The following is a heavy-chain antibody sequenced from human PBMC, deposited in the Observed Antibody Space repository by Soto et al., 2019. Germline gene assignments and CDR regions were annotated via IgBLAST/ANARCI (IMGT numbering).Heavy chain of an antibody. J-gene: IGHJ4*02. Sequence: EVQLLESGGGLVQPGGSLRLSCAASGFTFSNSAMSWVRQAPGKGLEWVSVISGSGGSTYYADSVKGRFTISRDNSKNTLYRHMNSLRAEDAAVYYCAKDRGEYTSSPCDSWGQGTLVTVSS. V-gene: IGHV3-23*01. D-gene: IGHD3-10*01. CDR3: AKDRGEYTSSPCDS. CDR1: GFTFSNSA. CDR2: ISGSGGST.